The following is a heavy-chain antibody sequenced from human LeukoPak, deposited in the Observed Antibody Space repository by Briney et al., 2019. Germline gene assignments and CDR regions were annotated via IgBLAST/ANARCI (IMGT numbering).Heavy chain of an antibody. CDR3: AKVPDDY. Sequence: PGGSLRLSCAASGFTFNTYAMTWVRQTPGKGLEWVSSIMGSGGGAYYEDSVKGRFTISRDNAKNSLYLQMNSLRAEDTAVYYCAKVPDDYWGQGTLVTVSS. CDR1: GFTFNTYA. V-gene: IGHV3-23*01. J-gene: IGHJ4*02. CDR2: IMGSGGGA.